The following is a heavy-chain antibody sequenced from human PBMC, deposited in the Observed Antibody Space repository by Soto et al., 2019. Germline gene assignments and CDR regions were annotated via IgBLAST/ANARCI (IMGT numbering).Heavy chain of an antibody. V-gene: IGHV1-8*01. CDR2: MNPNSGNT. J-gene: IGHJ5*02. Sequence: ASVKVSCKASGYTFTSYDINWVRQATGQGLEWMGWMNPNSGNTGYAQKFQGRVTMTRNTSISTAYMELSSLRSEDTAVYYCARGKTPGYCSGGSCEDPRWVNWFDPWGQGTLVTVSS. CDR1: GYTFTSYD. D-gene: IGHD2-15*01. CDR3: ARGKTPGYCSGGSCEDPRWVNWFDP.